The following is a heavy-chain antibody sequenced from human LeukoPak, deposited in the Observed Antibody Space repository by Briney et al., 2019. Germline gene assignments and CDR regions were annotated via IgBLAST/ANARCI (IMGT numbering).Heavy chain of an antibody. V-gene: IGHV3-9*01. CDR2: ISWNSGSI. J-gene: IGHJ4*02. CDR3: ARVSRYYGSGYY. D-gene: IGHD3-10*01. Sequence: PGRSLRLSCAASGFTFDDYAMHWVRQAPGKGLEWVSGISWNSGSIGYADSVKGRFTISRDNAKNSLYLQMNSLRAEDTAVYYCARVSRYYGSGYYWGQGTLVTVSS. CDR1: GFTFDDYA.